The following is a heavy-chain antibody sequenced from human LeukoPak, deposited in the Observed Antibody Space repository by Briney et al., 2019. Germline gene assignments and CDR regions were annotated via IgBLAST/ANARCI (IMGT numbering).Heavy chain of an antibody. CDR1: GGSISSGSYY. CDR2: IYTSGST. J-gene: IGHJ6*02. Sequence: SQTLSLTCTVSGGSISSGSYYWSWIRQPAGKGLEWIGRIYTSGSTNYNPSLKSRVTISVDTSKNQFSLKLSSVTAADTAVYYCARDWGSYCSGGSCYGMDVWGQGTTVTVSS. V-gene: IGHV4-61*02. D-gene: IGHD2-15*01. CDR3: ARDWGSYCSGGSCYGMDV.